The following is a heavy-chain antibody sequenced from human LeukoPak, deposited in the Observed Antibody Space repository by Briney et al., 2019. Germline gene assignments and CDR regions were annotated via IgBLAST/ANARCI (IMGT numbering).Heavy chain of an antibody. Sequence: GESLKISCKGSGYSFTSYWIGWVRQMPGKGLEWMGIIYPGDSDTRYSPSFQGQVTISADKSISTAYLQWCSLKASDTAMYYCARLYDSSGYSTYYFDYWGQGTLVTVSS. D-gene: IGHD3-22*01. CDR3: ARLYDSSGYSTYYFDY. J-gene: IGHJ4*02. V-gene: IGHV5-51*01. CDR1: GYSFTSYW. CDR2: IYPGDSDT.